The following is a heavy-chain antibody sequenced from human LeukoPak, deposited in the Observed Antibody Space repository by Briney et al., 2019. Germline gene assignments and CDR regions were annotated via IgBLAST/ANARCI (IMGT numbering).Heavy chain of an antibody. CDR2: INSDGSWI. J-gene: IGHJ4*02. CDR1: GNYW. D-gene: IGHD2/OR15-2a*01. CDR3: VSFYETY. V-gene: IGHV3-74*01. Sequence: HTGGSLRLSCAASGNYWMHWVRQVPGKGLVWVSHINSDGSWISYADSVKGRFTISKDNAKNTVYLQMNSLRAEDTAVYYCVSFYETYWGRGTLVTVSS.